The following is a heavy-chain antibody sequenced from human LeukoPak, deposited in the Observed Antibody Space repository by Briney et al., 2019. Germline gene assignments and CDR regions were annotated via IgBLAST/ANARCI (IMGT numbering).Heavy chain of an antibody. CDR2: INYDGSNK. CDR3: AKAQYYYDSSGYY. V-gene: IGHV3-33*06. Sequence: GGSLRLSCAASGFTFSNYGIHWVRQAPGKGLEWVAVINYDGSNKYYADSVKGRFTISRDNSKNTLYLQMNSLRAEDTAVYYCAKAQYYYDSSGYYWGQGTLVTVSS. D-gene: IGHD3-22*01. J-gene: IGHJ4*02. CDR1: GFTFSNYG.